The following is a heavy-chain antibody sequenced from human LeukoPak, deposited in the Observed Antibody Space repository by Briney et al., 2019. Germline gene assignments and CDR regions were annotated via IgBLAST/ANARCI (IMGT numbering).Heavy chain of an antibody. D-gene: IGHD6-13*01. CDR1: GFTFSSYS. CDR3: ARPDVAIAAAGIGGIRSAFDI. J-gene: IGHJ3*02. Sequence: GGSLRLSCAASGFTFSSYSMNWVRQAPGKGLEWVSYISSSSSTIYYADSVKGRFTISRDNAKNSLYLQMNSLRAEDTAVYYCARPDVAIAAAGIGGIRSAFDIWGQGTMVTVSS. V-gene: IGHV3-48*01. CDR2: ISSSSSTI.